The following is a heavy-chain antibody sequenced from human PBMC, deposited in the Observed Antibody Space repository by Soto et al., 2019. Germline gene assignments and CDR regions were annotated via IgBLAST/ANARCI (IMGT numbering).Heavy chain of an antibody. Sequence: PSETLSLTCAVSSGSISSSNWWSWVRQPPGKGLEWIGEIYHSGSTNYNPSLKSRVTISVDKSKNQFSLKLSSVTAADTAVYYCARIGLKDLDYYYGMDVWGQGTTVTVSS. CDR3: ARIGLKDLDYYYGMDV. CDR2: IYHSGST. V-gene: IGHV4-4*02. J-gene: IGHJ6*02. CDR1: SGSISSSNW.